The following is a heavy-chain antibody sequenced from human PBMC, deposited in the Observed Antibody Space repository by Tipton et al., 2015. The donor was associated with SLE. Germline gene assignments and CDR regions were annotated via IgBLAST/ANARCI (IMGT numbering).Heavy chain of an antibody. V-gene: IGHV4-59*11. CDR1: GGPISSHY. D-gene: IGHD1-7*01. CDR2: IHYIGST. Sequence: TLSLTCTVSGGPISSHYWNWIRQPPGKGLEWIGYIHYIGSTNYNPSLKSRVTISLDKSKNQFSLKLSSVTAADTAVYYCARSPVELELDYWGQGTLVTVSS. J-gene: IGHJ4*02. CDR3: ARSPVELELDY.